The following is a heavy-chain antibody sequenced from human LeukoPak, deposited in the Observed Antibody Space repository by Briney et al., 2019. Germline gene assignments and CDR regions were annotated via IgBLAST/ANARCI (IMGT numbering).Heavy chain of an antibody. V-gene: IGHV3-33*03. CDR3: AKASYLGIVGTSPLDS. J-gene: IGHJ4*02. Sequence: PGGSLRLSCAASGFTFSSYGMHWVRQAPGKGLEWVAVIWYDGSNKYYADSVKGRFTISRDNAKNSLYLQMDSLRPEDTALYFCAKASYLGIVGTSPLDSWGQGTLVTVSA. CDR2: IWYDGSNK. CDR1: GFTFSSYG. D-gene: IGHD1-26*01.